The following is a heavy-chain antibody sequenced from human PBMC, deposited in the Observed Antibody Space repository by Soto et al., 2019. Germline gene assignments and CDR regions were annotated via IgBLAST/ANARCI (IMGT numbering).Heavy chain of an antibody. Sequence: ASVKVSCKASGYTFTSYAMHWVRQAPGQRLEWMGWINAGNGNTKYSQKFQGRVTITRDTSASTAYMELSSLRSEDTAVYYCARAVSMVRGALYYCMDVWGQGTTFTVSS. J-gene: IGHJ6*02. D-gene: IGHD3-10*01. CDR2: INAGNGNT. V-gene: IGHV1-3*01. CDR1: GYTFTSYA. CDR3: ARAVSMVRGALYYCMDV.